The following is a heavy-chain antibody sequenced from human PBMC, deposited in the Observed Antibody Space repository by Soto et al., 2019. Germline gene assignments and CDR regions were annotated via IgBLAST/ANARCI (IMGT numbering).Heavy chain of an antibody. V-gene: IGHV5-51*01. J-gene: IGHJ6*02. CDR2: SYPGDSDT. CDR1: GYSFTSYW. CDR3: ARSAAAGTLDYYYYGMDV. Sequence: PGGALKIPWKGSGYSFTSYWIGWVRQMPGKVLELMGISYPGDSDTRYSPSFQGQVTISADKSISTAYLQWSSLKASDTAMYYCARSAAAGTLDYYYYGMDVWGQGTTVTVSS. D-gene: IGHD6-13*01.